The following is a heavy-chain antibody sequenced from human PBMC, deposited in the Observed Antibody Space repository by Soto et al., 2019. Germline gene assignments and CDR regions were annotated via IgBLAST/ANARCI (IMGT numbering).Heavy chain of an antibody. CDR1: GGTISSWY. V-gene: IGHV4-34*01. J-gene: IGHJ5*02. CDR3: ARGRPVYGSGRTNWFDP. CDR2: INHSGST. Sequence: SETLSLTCTVSGGTISSWYWSWIRQPPGKGLEWIGEINHSGSTNYNPSLKSRVTISVDTSKNQFSLKLSSVTAADTAVYYCARGRPVYGSGRTNWFDPWGQGTLVTVSS. D-gene: IGHD3-10*01.